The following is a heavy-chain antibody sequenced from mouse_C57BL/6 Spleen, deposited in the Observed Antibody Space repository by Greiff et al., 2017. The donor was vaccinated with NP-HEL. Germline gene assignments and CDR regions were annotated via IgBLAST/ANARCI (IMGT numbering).Heavy chain of an antibody. CDR1: GYTFTSYW. Sequence: VQLQQPGAELVKPGASVRLSCKASGYTFTSYWMQWVKQRPGQGLEWIGEIDPSDSYTNYNQKFKGKATLTVDTSSSTAYMQLSSLTSEDSAVYYCARRYYGSSPSYYFDYWGQGTTLTVSS. V-gene: IGHV1-50*01. D-gene: IGHD1-1*01. CDR2: IDPSDSYT. CDR3: ARRYYGSSPSYYFDY. J-gene: IGHJ2*01.